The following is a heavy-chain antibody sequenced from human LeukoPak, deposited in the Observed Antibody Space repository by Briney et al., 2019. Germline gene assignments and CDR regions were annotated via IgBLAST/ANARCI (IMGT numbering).Heavy chain of an antibody. CDR2: IYPGDSDT. J-gene: IGHJ4*02. CDR3: ARLLQGVAGTWGY. CDR1: GYSFTTYW. Sequence: PGESLKISCKGSGYSFTTYWIGWVRQMPGKGLEWMGMIYPGDSDTRYSPSFQGQITISVDKSISIAYLQWSSLKASDTAMYYCARLLQGVAGTWGYWGQGTLVTVS. D-gene: IGHD6-19*01. V-gene: IGHV5-51*01.